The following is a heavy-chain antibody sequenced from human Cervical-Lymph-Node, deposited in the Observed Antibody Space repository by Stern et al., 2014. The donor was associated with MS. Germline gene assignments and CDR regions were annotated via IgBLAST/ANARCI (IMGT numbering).Heavy chain of an antibody. Sequence: VQLVESGAEVKKPGASVKVSCMASGYSFTSYFINWVRQDPGQGLEWMGIINPSAGNTNYAQKFQGRVVMTSDTSTGTVYKELSSLRSEDTAVYYCARDEGADYWGQGTLVTVSS. J-gene: IGHJ4*02. CDR2: INPSAGNT. CDR1: GYSFTSYF. V-gene: IGHV1-46*01. CDR3: ARDEGADY.